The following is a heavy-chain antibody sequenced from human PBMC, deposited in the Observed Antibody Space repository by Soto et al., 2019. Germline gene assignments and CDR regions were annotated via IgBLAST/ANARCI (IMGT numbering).Heavy chain of an antibody. Sequence: QVQLQESGPGLAKPSETLSLTCTVSGGSISGSYWSWIRQPPGKVLEWIGYIHYSGSTNYNPSLETRVPMSVASAKNQFSLELNSVSAADTAVYFCAKYRRTDAEGYSFDYWGQGALVTVSS. V-gene: IGHV4-59*01. CDR3: AKYRRTDAEGYSFDY. J-gene: IGHJ4*02. CDR1: GGSISGSY. D-gene: IGHD2-15*01. CDR2: IHYSGST.